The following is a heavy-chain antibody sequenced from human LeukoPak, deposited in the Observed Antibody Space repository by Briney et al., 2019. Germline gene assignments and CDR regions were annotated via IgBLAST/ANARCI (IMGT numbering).Heavy chain of an antibody. CDR1: GFTFSSYS. CDR2: ISSSSSYI. V-gene: IGHV3-21*01. J-gene: IGHJ4*02. D-gene: IGHD6-19*01. Sequence: PGGSLRLSCAASGFTFSSYSMNWVRQAPGKGLEWVSSISSSSSYIYYADSVKGRFTISRDNAKNSLYLQMNSLRAEDTAVYYCASNSYSSGWYDYWGQGTLVTASS. CDR3: ASNSYSSGWYDY.